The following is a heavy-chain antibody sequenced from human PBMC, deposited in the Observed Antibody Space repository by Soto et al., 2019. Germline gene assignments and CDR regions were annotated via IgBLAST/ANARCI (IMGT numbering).Heavy chain of an antibody. CDR1: GYIFTGYH. CDR3: ARDARGTRGFDEMDI. CDR2: INPNSGDT. D-gene: IGHD3-9*01. J-gene: IGHJ6*02. V-gene: IGHV1-2*02. Sequence: QVHLVQSGAEVKKPGASVKVSCKASGYIFTGYHIHWVRQAPGRGLEWMGWINPNSGDTEYAQNLQGRVTMTRDTSFKVVYMEMRGLMADDTAVYYCARDARGTRGFDEMDIWGQGTTVTVSS.